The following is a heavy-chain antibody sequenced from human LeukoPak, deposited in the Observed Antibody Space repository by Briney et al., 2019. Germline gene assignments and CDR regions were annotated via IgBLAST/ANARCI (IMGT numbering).Heavy chain of an antibody. CDR3: ARDHDSSGYYYLAVY. CDR1: GYTFTSYG. J-gene: IGHJ4*02. Sequence: ASVKVSCKASGYTFTSYGISWVRQAPGQGLEWMGWISAYNGNTNYAQKLQGRVTMTTDTSTSAAYMELRSLRSDDTAVYYCARDHDSSGYYYLAVYWGQGTLVTVSS. V-gene: IGHV1-18*01. D-gene: IGHD3-22*01. CDR2: ISAYNGNT.